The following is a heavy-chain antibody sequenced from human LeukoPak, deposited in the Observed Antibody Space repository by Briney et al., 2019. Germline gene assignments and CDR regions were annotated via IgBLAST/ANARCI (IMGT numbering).Heavy chain of an antibody. Sequence: GGSLRLSCAAAGFTFSSYGMHWVRQAPGKGREWVSYISSSGSTMYYADSVKGRFTISRDNSKNSLYLQMNSLRTEDTALYSCVKTKGAGGSCFDYWGPGTLVTVSS. V-gene: IGHV3-48*04. D-gene: IGHD2-15*01. J-gene: IGHJ4*02. CDR2: ISSSGSTM. CDR1: GFTFSSYG. CDR3: VKTKGAGGSCFDY.